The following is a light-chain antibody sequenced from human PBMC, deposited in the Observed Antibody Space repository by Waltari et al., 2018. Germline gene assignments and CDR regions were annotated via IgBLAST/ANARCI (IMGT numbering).Light chain of an antibody. CDR3: SSYTSSSTLV. V-gene: IGLV2-14*03. Sequence: QSALTQPASVSGSPGQSITISCTGTSSAVGGYPTVPWYQQHPGKPPKLMIYDVSNRPSGVSNRFSGSKSGNTASLTISGLQAEDEADYYCSSYTSSSTLVFGTGTKVTVL. J-gene: IGLJ1*01. CDR1: SSAVGGYPT. CDR2: DVS.